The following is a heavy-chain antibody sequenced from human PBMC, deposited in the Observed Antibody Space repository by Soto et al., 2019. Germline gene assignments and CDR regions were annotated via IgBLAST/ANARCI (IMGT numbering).Heavy chain of an antibody. D-gene: IGHD3-3*01. CDR1: GYTFTGYY. V-gene: IGHV1-2*02. CDR2: INPNSGGT. CDR3: ARDPSYDFWSGYYKENYYYGMDV. Sequence: ASVKVSCKASGYTFTGYYMHWVLQAPGQGLEWMGWINPNSGGTNYAQKFQGRVTMTRDTSISTAYMELSRLRSDDTAVYYCARDPSYDFWSGYYKENYYYGMDVWGQGTTVTVSS. J-gene: IGHJ6*02.